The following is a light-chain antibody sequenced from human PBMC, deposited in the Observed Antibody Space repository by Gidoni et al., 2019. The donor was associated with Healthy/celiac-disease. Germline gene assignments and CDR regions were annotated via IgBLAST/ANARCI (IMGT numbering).Light chain of an antibody. CDR1: SSTIGSNY. CDR3: AAWDDSLSGVV. J-gene: IGLJ2*01. V-gene: IGLV1-47*01. CDR2: RTN. Sequence: QSVLPQPPSASGTPGQRVTISCSGSSSTIGSNYVYWYQQLPGTAPKLLIYRTNPRPSGVPDRFSGSKSGTSASLAISGLRSEDEADYYCAAWDDSLSGVVFGGGTKLTVL.